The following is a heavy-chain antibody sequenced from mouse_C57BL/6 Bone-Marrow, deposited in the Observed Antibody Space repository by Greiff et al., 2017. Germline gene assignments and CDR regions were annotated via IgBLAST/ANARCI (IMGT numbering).Heavy chain of an antibody. CDR3: ATYFDY. Sequence: QVQLQQPGAELVKPGASVKLSCKASGYTFTSYWMQWVKQRPGQGLEWIGEIDPSDSYTNYNQKFKGKATLTVDTSSSTAYMQLSSRTSEDSAVYYCATYFDYWGQGTTLTVSS. J-gene: IGHJ2*01. CDR2: IDPSDSYT. CDR1: GYTFTSYW. V-gene: IGHV1-50*01.